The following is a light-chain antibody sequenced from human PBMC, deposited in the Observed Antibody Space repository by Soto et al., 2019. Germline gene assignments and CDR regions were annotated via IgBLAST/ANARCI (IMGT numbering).Light chain of an antibody. CDR1: QTVSSNY. Sequence: EIVLTQSPGTLSLSPGERATLSCRASQTVSSNYLAWYQQKPGQAPRLLIYGASSRATGTPDRFSGSGSGTDFTLTISRLEPEDFAVYFCQQYTSSPPLTVGGGTKVDSK. J-gene: IGKJ4*01. V-gene: IGKV3-20*01. CDR2: GAS. CDR3: QQYTSSPPLT.